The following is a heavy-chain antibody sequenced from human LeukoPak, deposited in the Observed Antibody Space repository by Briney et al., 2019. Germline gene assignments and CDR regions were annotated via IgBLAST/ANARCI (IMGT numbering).Heavy chain of an antibody. J-gene: IGHJ4*02. CDR2: ISYDGSNK. CDR3: ARAPPIPSYSDY. Sequence: GGSLRLSCAASGFTFSSYGMHWVRQAPGKGLEWVAVISYDGSNKYYADSVKGRFTISRDNSKNTLYLQMNSLRAEDTAVYYCARAPPIPSYSDYWGQGTLVTVSS. V-gene: IGHV3-30*19. CDR1: GFTFSSYG.